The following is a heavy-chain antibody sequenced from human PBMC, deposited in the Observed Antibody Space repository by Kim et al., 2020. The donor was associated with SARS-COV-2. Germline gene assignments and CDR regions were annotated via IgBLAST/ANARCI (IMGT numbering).Heavy chain of an antibody. J-gene: IGHJ5*02. CDR2: MNPNSGNT. D-gene: IGHD3-22*01. Sequence: ASVKVSCKASGYTFTSYDINWVRQATGQGLEWMGWMNPNSGNTGYAQKFQGRVTMTRNTSISTAYMELSSLRSEDTAVYYCARGLGYYDSSGSHRWFDPWGQGTLVTVSS. CDR1: GYTFTSYD. CDR3: ARGLGYYDSSGSHRWFDP. V-gene: IGHV1-8*01.